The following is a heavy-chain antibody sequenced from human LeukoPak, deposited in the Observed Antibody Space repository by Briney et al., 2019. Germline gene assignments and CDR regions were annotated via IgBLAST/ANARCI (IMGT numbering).Heavy chain of an antibody. D-gene: IGHD3-10*01. Sequence: GGSLRLSCTASGFTFGDYAMSWFRQAPGKGLEWVGFIRSKAYGGTTEYAASVKGRFTISRDDSKSIAYLQMNSLKTEDTAVYYCTRDDVLLWFGELSGHDYWGQGTLVTVSS. V-gene: IGHV3-49*03. CDR1: GFTFGDYA. CDR3: TRDDVLLWFGELSGHDY. J-gene: IGHJ4*02. CDR2: IRSKAYGGTT.